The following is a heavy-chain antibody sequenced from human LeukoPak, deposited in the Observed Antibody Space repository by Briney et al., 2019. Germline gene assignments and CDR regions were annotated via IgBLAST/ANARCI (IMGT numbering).Heavy chain of an antibody. CDR1: GFTVSNNY. V-gene: IGHV3-53*01. CDR2: IYTSGST. D-gene: IGHD3-10*01. J-gene: IGHJ4*02. Sequence: GGSLRLSCAASGFTVSNNYISWVRQAPGKGLEWVSLIYTSGSTYYADSVKGRFTISRDNSKNTLYLQMNSLRAEDTAVYYCARVTTSGSYKFDNWGQGTLVTVSS. CDR3: ARVTTSGSYKFDN.